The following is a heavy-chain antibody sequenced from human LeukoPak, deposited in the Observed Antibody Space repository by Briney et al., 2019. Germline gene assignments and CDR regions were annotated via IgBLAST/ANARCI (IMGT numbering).Heavy chain of an antibody. D-gene: IGHD2-15*01. J-gene: IGHJ5*02. V-gene: IGHV4-38-2*02. CDR1: GYSISSGYY. CDR2: IYHSGST. Sequence: SETLSLTCTVSGYSISSGYYWGWIRQPPGKGLEWIGSIYHSGSTYYNPSLKSRVTISVDTSKNQFSLKLGSVTAADTAVYYCARDEADCSGGSCYPEDWFDPWGQGTLVTVSS. CDR3: ARDEADCSGGSCYPEDWFDP.